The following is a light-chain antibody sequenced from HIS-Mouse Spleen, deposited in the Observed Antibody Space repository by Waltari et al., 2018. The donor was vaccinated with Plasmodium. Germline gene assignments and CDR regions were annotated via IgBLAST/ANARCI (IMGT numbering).Light chain of an antibody. CDR1: ALHKHS. CDR3: QSADSSGTPNWV. J-gene: IGLJ3*02. CDR2: KDS. V-gene: IGLV3-25*03. Sequence: SYELTQPPSVSVSPGQPARIPCSGNALHKHSAYWSQQKPGQAPVLVIYKDSERPSGIPERLSGSSSGTTVTLTISGVQAEDEADYYCQSADSSGTPNWVFGGGTKLTVL.